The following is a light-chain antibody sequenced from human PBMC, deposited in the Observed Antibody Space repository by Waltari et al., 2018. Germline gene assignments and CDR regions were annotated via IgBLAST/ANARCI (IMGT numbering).Light chain of an antibody. J-gene: IGKJ2*01. V-gene: IGKV1-17*03. CDR2: AAS. CDR1: QAINVF. CDR3: LQHKTYPHA. Sequence: DIQMTQSPSVMYASVGDRVTITCRASQAINVFAGWFQQRPGEAPRRLIYAASTLQIGVPSRFSGSGYGTEFTLTISSLQPEDFATYYRLQHKTYPHAFGQGTRVEIK.